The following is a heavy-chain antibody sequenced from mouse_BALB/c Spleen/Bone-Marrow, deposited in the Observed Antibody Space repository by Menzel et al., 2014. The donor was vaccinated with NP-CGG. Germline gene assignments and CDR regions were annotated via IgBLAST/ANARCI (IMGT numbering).Heavy chain of an antibody. D-gene: IGHD1-1*01. J-gene: IGHJ2*01. Sequence: QVQLQQSGAELVKPGASVKLSCKASGYTFTSYWMHWVKQRPGQGLEWIGEIDPSDSXTNYNQKFKGKATLTVDKSSSTAYMQLSSLTSEDSAVYYCARREYYGSSYLYFDYWGQGTTLTGSS. V-gene: IGHV1-69*02. CDR3: ARREYYGSSYLYFDY. CDR1: GYTFTSYW. CDR2: IDPSDSXT.